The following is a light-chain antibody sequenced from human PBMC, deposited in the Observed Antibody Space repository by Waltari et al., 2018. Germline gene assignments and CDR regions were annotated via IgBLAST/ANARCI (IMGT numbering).Light chain of an antibody. Sequence: QSALTQPPSASGSPGQSVPISCTATSSDVGGCNYVPWYQQHPGKAPKLMIYEVGERPSGVPDRFSGSKSGNTASLTVSGLQAEDEADYYCYSFAGSSKWVFGGGTKLTVL. CDR1: SSDVGGCNY. V-gene: IGLV2-8*01. J-gene: IGLJ3*02. CDR3: YSFAGSSKWV. CDR2: EVG.